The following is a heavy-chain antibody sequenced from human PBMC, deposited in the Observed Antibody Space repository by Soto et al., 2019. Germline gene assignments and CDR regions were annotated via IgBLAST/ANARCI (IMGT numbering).Heavy chain of an antibody. CDR1: GYTFTSYG. CDR3: ALYGIAAAGTIDY. Sequence: ASVKVSCKASGYTFTSYGISWVRQAPGQGLEWMGWISAYNGNTNYAQKLQGRVTMTTDTSTSTAYIELRSLRSDDTAVYYCALYGIAAAGTIDYWGQGTLVTVSS. D-gene: IGHD6-13*01. J-gene: IGHJ4*02. CDR2: ISAYNGNT. V-gene: IGHV1-18*04.